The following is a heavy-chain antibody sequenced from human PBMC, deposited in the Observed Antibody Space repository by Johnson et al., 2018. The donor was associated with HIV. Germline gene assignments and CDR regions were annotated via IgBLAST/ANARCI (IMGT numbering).Heavy chain of an antibody. CDR2: IKQDGSEK. J-gene: IGHJ3*01. V-gene: IGHV3-7*05. CDR3: TTARTYF. D-gene: IGHD2-8*01. CDR1: GFTFSSYW. Sequence: VQLVESGGGLAKPAWSPGLSCAASGFTFSSYWMSWVRQAPGKGLEWVANIKQDGSEKYYVDSVKGRFTISRDNAKNSLYLQMNSLKTEDTAVYYCTTARTYFWGQGTMVTVSS.